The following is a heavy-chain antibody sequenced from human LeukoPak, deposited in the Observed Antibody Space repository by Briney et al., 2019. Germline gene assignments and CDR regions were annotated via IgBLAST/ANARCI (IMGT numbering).Heavy chain of an antibody. CDR2: MNTNSGNT. D-gene: IGHD3-3*01. CDR3: ARGPGITIFGVVNKGYYMDV. V-gene: IGHV1-8*03. Sequence: ASVKVSCKVSGNTFSNCDINWVRQARGQGLEWVGWMNTNSGNTGYVRKFQGRVTITRNTSISTAYMELNNLKSDDTGVYYCARGPGITIFGVVNKGYYMDVWGKGTTVTVSS. J-gene: IGHJ6*03. CDR1: GNTFSNCD.